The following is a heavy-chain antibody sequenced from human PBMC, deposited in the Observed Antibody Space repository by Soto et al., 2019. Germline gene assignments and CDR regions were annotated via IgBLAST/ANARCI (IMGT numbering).Heavy chain of an antibody. J-gene: IGHJ5*02. CDR1: VFTFSGSA. CDR3: TRLSSGYCSSTSCPQLGFDP. CDR2: IRSKANSYAT. Sequence: GGSLRLSCSASVFTFSGSAMHWVRQASGKGLEWVGRIRSKANSYATAYAASVKGRFTISRDDSKNTAYLQMNSLKTEDTAVYYCTRLSSGYCSSTSCPQLGFDPWGQGTLVTVSS. D-gene: IGHD2-2*01. V-gene: IGHV3-73*01.